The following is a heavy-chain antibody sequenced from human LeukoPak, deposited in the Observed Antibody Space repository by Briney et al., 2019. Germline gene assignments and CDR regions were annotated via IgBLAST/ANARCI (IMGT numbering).Heavy chain of an antibody. CDR3: ATVRIVVVPAARALDY. Sequence: PGGSLRLSCAVSGFTFSNYWMSWVRQAPGKGLEWVANIKQDGSEKYYVDSVKGRFTISRDNAKKSVCLQMNSLRAEDTAVYYCATVRIVVVPAARALDYWGQGTLVTVSS. CDR1: GFTFSNYW. V-gene: IGHV3-7*01. CDR2: IKQDGSEK. J-gene: IGHJ4*02. D-gene: IGHD2-2*01.